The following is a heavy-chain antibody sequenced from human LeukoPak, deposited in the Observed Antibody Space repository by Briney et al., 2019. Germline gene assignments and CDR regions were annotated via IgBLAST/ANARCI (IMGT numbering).Heavy chain of an antibody. J-gene: IGHJ4*02. CDR1: GYSFTTYW. D-gene: IGHD2-2*01. V-gene: IGHV5-51*01. CDR2: IYPGDSDT. CDR3: ARRQGCSSTSCPPDY. Sequence: GQSLKISCRGSGYSFTTYWIGWVSQMPGKGLEWMGIIYPGDSDTRYTPSFQGQVTMSADKSINTAYLQWSSLKASDTAMYYCARRQGCSSTSCPPDYWGQGTLVTV.